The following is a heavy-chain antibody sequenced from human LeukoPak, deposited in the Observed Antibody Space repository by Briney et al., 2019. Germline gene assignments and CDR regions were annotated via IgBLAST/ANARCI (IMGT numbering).Heavy chain of an antibody. V-gene: IGHV4-34*01. D-gene: IGHD2-2*01. CDR3: ARDRVPPYCSSTSCYVYYYGMDV. CDR2: INHSGST. Sequence: SETLSLTCAVYGGSFSGYYWSWIRQPPGKGLEWIGEINHSGSTNYNPSLKSRVTISVDTSKNQFSLKLSSVTAVDTAVYYCARDRVPPYCSSTSCYVYYYGMDVWGQGTTVTVSS. CDR1: GGSFSGYY. J-gene: IGHJ6*02.